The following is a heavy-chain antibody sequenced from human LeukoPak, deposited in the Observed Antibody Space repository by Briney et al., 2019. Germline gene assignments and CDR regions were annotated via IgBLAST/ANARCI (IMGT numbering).Heavy chain of an antibody. D-gene: IGHD3-22*01. Sequence: SETLSLTCTVSGGSISSGSYYWGWIRQPAGKGLEWIGRIYTSGSTNYNPSLKSRVTISVDTSKNQFSLKLSSVTAADTAVYYCARGTRRYDSSGYYVPPPFDYWGQGTLVTVSS. V-gene: IGHV4-61*02. CDR1: GGSISSGSYY. CDR3: ARGTRRYDSSGYYVPPPFDY. CDR2: IYTSGST. J-gene: IGHJ4*02.